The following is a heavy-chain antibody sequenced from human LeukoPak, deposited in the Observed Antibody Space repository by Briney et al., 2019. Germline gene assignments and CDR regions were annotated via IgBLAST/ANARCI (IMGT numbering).Heavy chain of an antibody. D-gene: IGHD1-26*01. CDR3: ARDSPFEWDVFGDSLDI. V-gene: IGHV4-59*11. CDR1: GGSISGHY. Sequence: PSETLSLTCTVSGGSISGHYWSGIRQSPGKGLEWLGFMHYRGNTNINPSLRGPVTISMDTSKTPFSLKMSSVTAADTAVYYCARDSPFEWDVFGDSLDIWGQGTVVTVSS. CDR2: MHYRGNT. J-gene: IGHJ3*02.